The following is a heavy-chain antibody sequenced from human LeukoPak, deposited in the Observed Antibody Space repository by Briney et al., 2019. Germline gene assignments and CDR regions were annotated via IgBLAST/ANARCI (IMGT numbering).Heavy chain of an antibody. D-gene: IGHD3-10*01. Sequence: SETLSLTCTVSGVSVSSGNYFWTWIRQPPGKGLEWLGYIFYTGSTNYNPSLKSRVTISLDTTKNQFSLKLNSVTAADTAAYYCARGSLVRGVPAEYFQHWGQGTLVTVSS. CDR2: IFYTGST. V-gene: IGHV4-61*01. CDR1: GVSVSSGNYF. CDR3: ARGSLVRGVPAEYFQH. J-gene: IGHJ1*01.